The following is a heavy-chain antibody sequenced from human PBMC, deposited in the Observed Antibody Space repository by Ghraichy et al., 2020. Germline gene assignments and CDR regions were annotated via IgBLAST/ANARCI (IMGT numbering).Heavy chain of an antibody. V-gene: IGHV3-74*01. D-gene: IGHD3-3*01. J-gene: IGHJ4*02. CDR2: INSDGSST. CDR1: GFTFSSYW. Sequence: GSLNISCAASGFTFSSYWMHWVRQAPGKGLVWVSRINSDGSSTSYADSVKGRFTISRDNAKNTLYLQMNSLRAEDTAVYYCARGSAYYDFWSGSQNPSDYWGQGTLVTVSS. CDR3: ARGSAYYDFWSGSQNPSDY.